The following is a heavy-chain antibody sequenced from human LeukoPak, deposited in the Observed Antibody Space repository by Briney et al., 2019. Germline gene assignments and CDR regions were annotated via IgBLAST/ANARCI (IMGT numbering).Heavy chain of an antibody. CDR2: IYTSGST. Sequence: SETLSLTCTVSGGSIGSGSYYWSWIRQPAGKGLEWIGRIYTSGSTNYNPSLKSRVTISVDTSKNQFSLKLSSVTAADTAVYYCARYSGSYYPHFDLWGRGTLVTVSS. CDR3: ARYSGSYYPHFDL. J-gene: IGHJ2*01. CDR1: GGSIGSGSYY. D-gene: IGHD1-26*01. V-gene: IGHV4-61*02.